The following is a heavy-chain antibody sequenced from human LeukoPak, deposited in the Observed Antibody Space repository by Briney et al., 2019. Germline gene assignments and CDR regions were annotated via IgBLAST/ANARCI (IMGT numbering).Heavy chain of an antibody. D-gene: IGHD6-25*01. CDR1: GFTFSSYA. CDR2: ISGSGSST. Sequence: QSGGSLRLSCAASGFTFSSYAMSWVRQAPGKGLEWVSAISGSGSSTYYAGSVRGRFTTSRDNSKRTVYLQMNSLRVEDTAVYYCVPLAANIFDYWGQGTLVTASS. V-gene: IGHV3-23*01. CDR3: VPLAANIFDY. J-gene: IGHJ4*02.